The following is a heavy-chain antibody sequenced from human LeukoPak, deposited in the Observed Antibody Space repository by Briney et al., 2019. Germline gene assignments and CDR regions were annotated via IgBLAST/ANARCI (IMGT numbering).Heavy chain of an antibody. CDR2: INSDGSST. Sequence: GGSLRLSCAASGFTFSSYWMHWVRQAPGKGLVWVSRINSDGSSTSYADSVKGRFTISRDNAKNSLYLQMNSLRAEDTAVYYCARDLQYSGSPLAFDIWGQGTMVTVSS. V-gene: IGHV3-74*01. CDR3: ARDLQYSGSPLAFDI. CDR1: GFTFSSYW. D-gene: IGHD1-26*01. J-gene: IGHJ3*02.